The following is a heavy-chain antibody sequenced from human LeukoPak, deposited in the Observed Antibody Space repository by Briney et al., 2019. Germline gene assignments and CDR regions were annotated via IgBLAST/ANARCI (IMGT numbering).Heavy chain of an antibody. V-gene: IGHV4-4*07. CDR2: IYTSGST. CDR1: GGSISSYY. Sequence: PSETLSLTCTVSGGSISSYYWSWIRQPAGKGLGWIGRIYTSGSTNYNPSLKSRVTMSVDTSKNQFSLKLSSVTAADTAVYYCASRTTVSRSLDYWGQGTLVTVSS. J-gene: IGHJ4*02. D-gene: IGHD4-17*01. CDR3: ASRTTVSRSLDY.